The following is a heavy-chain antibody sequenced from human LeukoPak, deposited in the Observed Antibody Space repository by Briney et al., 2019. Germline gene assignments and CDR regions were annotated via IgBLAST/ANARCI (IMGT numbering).Heavy chain of an antibody. V-gene: IGHV1-2*02. J-gene: IGHJ4*02. CDR2: INPNSGGT. CDR3: ARDRGRDGYNSPGDPWYYFDY. CDR1: GYTFTGYY. D-gene: IGHD5-24*01. Sequence: ASVKVSCKASGYTFTGYYMHWVRQAPGQGLEWMGWINPNSGGTNYAQKFQGRVTMTRDMSTSTVYMELSSLRSEDTAVYYCARDRGRDGYNSPGDPWYYFDYWGQGTLVTVSS.